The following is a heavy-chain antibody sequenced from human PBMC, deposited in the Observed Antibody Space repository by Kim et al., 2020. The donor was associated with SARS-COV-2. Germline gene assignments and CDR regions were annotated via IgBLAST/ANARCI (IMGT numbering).Heavy chain of an antibody. CDR3: ARVAYSSSWLLQKNWFDP. D-gene: IGHD6-13*01. V-gene: IGHV4-34*01. J-gene: IGHJ5*02. Sequence: SETLSLTCAVYGGSFSGYYWSWIRQPPGKGLEWIGEINHSGSTNYNPSLKSRVTISVDTSKNQFSLKLSSVTAADTAVYYCARVAYSSSWLLQKNWFDPWGQGTLVTVSS. CDR1: GGSFSGYY. CDR2: INHSGST.